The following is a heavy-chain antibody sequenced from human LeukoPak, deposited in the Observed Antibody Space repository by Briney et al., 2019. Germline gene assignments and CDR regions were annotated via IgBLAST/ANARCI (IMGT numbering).Heavy chain of an antibody. D-gene: IGHD3-22*01. V-gene: IGHV3-72*01. J-gene: IGHJ4*02. CDR1: GFTLSDHY. CDR3: ARGDSSGYSNY. CDR2: SRNKANSYTT. Sequence: GGSLSLSCAASGFTLSDHYMHWVREAPGKGLEWVGRSRNKANSYTTEYAASVTGRFTIARDDSENSLYLQMNSLKTEDTAVYYCARGDSSGYSNYWGQGTLVTVSS.